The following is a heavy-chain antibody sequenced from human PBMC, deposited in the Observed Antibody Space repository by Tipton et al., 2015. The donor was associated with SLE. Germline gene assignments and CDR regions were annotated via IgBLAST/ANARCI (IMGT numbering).Heavy chain of an antibody. CDR1: GYTFTRND. V-gene: IGHV1-2*02. CDR3: VRDWVFGSGRGGAY. CDR2: IHPDRDDT. Sequence: QVQLVQSGAEVKKPGASVKVSCKASGYTFTRNDINWVRQAPGQGLEWMGWIHPDRDDTNYAQNFQGRVTMTRDTSINTAYMKLTSLTSDDTAVYYCVRDWVFGSGRGGAYWGQGTLVTVSS. D-gene: IGHD3-10*01. J-gene: IGHJ4*02.